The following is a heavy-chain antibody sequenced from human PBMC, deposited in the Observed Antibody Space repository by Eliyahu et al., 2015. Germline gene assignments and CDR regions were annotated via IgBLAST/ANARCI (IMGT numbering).Heavy chain of an antibody. V-gene: IGHV4-34*01. CDR3: ARGDSGSYYDHDAFDI. J-gene: IGHJ3*02. D-gene: IGHD1-26*01. Sequence: QVQLQQWGAGLLKPSETLSLTCXXYXXXFSXYYWXWIRQPPGKGLEWIGEINHSGSTNYNPSLKSRVTISVDTSKNQFSLKLSSVTAADTAVYYCARGDSGSYYDHDAFDIWGQGTMVTVSS. CDR2: INHSGST. CDR1: XXXFSXYY.